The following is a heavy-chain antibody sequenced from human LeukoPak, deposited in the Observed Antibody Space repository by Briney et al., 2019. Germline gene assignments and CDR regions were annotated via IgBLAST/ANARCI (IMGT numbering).Heavy chain of an antibody. V-gene: IGHV4-59*11. D-gene: IGHD3-3*01. CDR1: GGSISSHY. CDR3: ARVMYYDFWSGAGGSFDY. J-gene: IGHJ4*02. Sequence: SETLSLTCTVSGGSISSHYWSWIRQPPGKGLEWIGYIYYSGSTNYNPSLKSRVTISVDTSKNQFSLKLSSLTAADTAVYYCARVMYYDFWSGAGGSFDYWGQGTLVTVSS. CDR2: IYYSGST.